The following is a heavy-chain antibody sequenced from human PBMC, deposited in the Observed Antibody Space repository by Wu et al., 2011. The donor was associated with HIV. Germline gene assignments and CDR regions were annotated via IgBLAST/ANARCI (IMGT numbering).Heavy chain of an antibody. J-gene: IGHJ5*02. Sequence: QVQLVQSGAEVRKPGASVKVSCKASGYPFRSFEINWVRQASGQRLEWMGWMNPKSGDTGYPQKFQDRVTFTRDTSISTAYMEVSSLRSDDTAVYYCARVGPCSSTSCYMKWFDPWGQGTLVTVSS. D-gene: IGHD2-2*02. CDR1: GYPFRSFE. CDR2: MNPKSGDT. CDR3: ARVGPCSSTSCYMKWFDP. V-gene: IGHV1-8*03.